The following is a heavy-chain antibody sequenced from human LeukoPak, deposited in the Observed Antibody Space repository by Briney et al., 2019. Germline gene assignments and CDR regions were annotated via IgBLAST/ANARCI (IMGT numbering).Heavy chain of an antibody. Sequence: ASVTVSCKASGYTFTSYGISWVRQAPGQGLEWMGWISAYNGNTNYAQKLQGRVTMTTDTSTSTAYMELRSLRSDDTAVYYCASTDDYYDSSGYPINWGQGTLVTVSS. J-gene: IGHJ4*02. D-gene: IGHD3-22*01. CDR1: GYTFTSYG. CDR3: ASTDDYYDSSGYPIN. CDR2: ISAYNGNT. V-gene: IGHV1-18*01.